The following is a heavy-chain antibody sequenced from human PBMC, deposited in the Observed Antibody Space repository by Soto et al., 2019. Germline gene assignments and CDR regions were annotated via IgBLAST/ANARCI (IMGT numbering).Heavy chain of an antibody. V-gene: IGHV1-69*01. Sequence: QVQLVQSGAEVKKPGSSVKVSCKASGGTFSSYAISWVRQAPGQGLEWMGGIIPIFGTANYAQKFQGRVTITADESTSTGYMELSSLRSEDTAVYYCARVSEVPAAIGIAFDIWGQGTMVTVSS. CDR1: GGTFSSYA. D-gene: IGHD2-2*02. J-gene: IGHJ3*02. CDR3: ARVSEVPAAIGIAFDI. CDR2: IIPIFGTA.